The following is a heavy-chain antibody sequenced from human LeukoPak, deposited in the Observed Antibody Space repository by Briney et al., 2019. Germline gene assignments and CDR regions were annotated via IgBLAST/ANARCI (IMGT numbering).Heavy chain of an antibody. V-gene: IGHV4-39*07. J-gene: IGHJ4*02. CDR2: INHSGST. CDR1: GGSISSSSYY. Sequence: SETLSLTCTVSGGSISSSSYYWSWIRQPPGKGLEWIGEINHSGSTNYNPSLKSRVTISVDTSKNQFSLKLSSVTAADTAVYYCARGPVYLGYCSSTSCLHRRGFAYWGQGTLVTVSS. D-gene: IGHD2-2*01. CDR3: ARGPVYLGYCSSTSCLHRRGFAY.